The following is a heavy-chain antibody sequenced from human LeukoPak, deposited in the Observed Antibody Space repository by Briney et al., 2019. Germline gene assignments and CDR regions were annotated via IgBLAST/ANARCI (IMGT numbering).Heavy chain of an antibody. V-gene: IGHV3-48*01. D-gene: IGHD6-13*01. CDR2: ISTSSSTI. CDR1: GFTFSTYS. Sequence: GGSLRLSCAASGFTFSTYSMNWVRQAPGKGLEWVSYISTSSSTIYYADSVKGRFTISRDNARNSLYLQMNSLRAEDTAVYYCARDREKQQLPQFFYYYYMDVWGKGTTVTVSS. J-gene: IGHJ6*03. CDR3: ARDREKQQLPQFFYYYYMDV.